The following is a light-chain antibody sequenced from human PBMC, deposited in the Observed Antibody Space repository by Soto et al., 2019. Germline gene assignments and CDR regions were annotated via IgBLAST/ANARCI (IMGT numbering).Light chain of an antibody. CDR1: ESINRW. CDR2: DVS. CDR3: QHYNSYSVA. Sequence: DIQIPQSPPNLSASVGDRADMTCRAGESINRWLARNQQKPGLAPKLLIYDVSTLQSGVPSRFSGSGSGTEFTLTISSLQPDDFATYYCQHYNSYSVAFGQGTKVDIK. J-gene: IGKJ1*01. V-gene: IGKV1-5*01.